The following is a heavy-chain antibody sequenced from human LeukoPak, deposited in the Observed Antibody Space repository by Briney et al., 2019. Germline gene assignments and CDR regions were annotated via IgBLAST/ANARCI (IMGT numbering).Heavy chain of an antibody. Sequence: SDTLSLTCAVYGGSFSAYYWSWLRQPPGKGLEWFGELNHSGSTNYIPSLKSRVTISVDTSKNQFFLKLSSVTAADTAVYCCARGWHVAAYDYYMDVWGKGTTVTVSS. V-gene: IGHV4-34*01. D-gene: IGHD6-25*01. J-gene: IGHJ6*03. CDR2: LNHSGST. CDR1: GGSFSAYY. CDR3: ARGWHVAAYDYYMDV.